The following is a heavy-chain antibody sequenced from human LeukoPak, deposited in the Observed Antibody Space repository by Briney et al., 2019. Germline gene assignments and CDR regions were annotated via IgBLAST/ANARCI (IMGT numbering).Heavy chain of an antibody. D-gene: IGHD6-19*01. J-gene: IGHJ4*02. CDR3: ALERKTVAGRGYYFDY. CDR2: ISGSGGST. V-gene: IGHV3-23*01. Sequence: GGSLRLSCAAPGFTFSSYAMSWVRQAPGKGLEWVSAISGSGGSTYYADSVKGRFTISRDNSKNTLYLQMNSLRAEDTAVYYCALERKTVAGRGYYFDYWGQGTLVTVSS. CDR1: GFTFSSYA.